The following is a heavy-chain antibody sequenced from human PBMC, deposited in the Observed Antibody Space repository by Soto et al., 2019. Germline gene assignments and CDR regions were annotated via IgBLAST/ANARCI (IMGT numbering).Heavy chain of an antibody. D-gene: IGHD3-3*01. V-gene: IGHV1-18*01. CDR3: AGDFTARWSAIFRAAEAFDI. CDR1: GYTFTSYG. CDR2: ISAYNGNT. J-gene: IGHJ3*02. Sequence: ASVKVSCKASGYTFTSYGISWVRQAPGQGLEWMGWISAYNGNTNYAQKLQGRVTMTTDTSTSTAYMELRSLRSDDTAVYYCAGDFTARWSAIFRAAEAFDIWAQEKMVPVSS.